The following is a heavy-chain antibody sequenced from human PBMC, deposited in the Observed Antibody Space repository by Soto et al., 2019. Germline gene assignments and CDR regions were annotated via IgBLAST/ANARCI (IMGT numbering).Heavy chain of an antibody. CDR1: GFTFSSYS. CDR2: ISFDGSYK. D-gene: IGHD3-3*01. V-gene: IGHV3-30*03. J-gene: IGHJ6*02. CDR3: PRGYDFWSGYYYPYGMDV. Sequence: GGSLRLSCAASGFTFSSYSMNWARQAPGKGLEWVAVISFDGSYKYYADSVKGRFTISRDNSKNTLCLQMNSLRAEDTAVYYCPRGYDFWSGYYYPYGMDVWGQGTTVTVSS.